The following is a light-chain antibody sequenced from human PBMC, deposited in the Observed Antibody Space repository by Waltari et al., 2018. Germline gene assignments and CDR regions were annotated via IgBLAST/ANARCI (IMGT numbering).Light chain of an antibody. Sequence: DIVMTQSPDSLAVSLRARATLNCTCIQSVLSSSNNKNYLGLYQQKPGQPPKLLVSWASTRESGVTDRFSGSGSGTDFTLTISSLQAEDVAVYYCQQCYNFPYTFGQGTKLEIK. CDR3: QQCYNFPYT. V-gene: IGKV4-1*01. CDR2: WAS. CDR1: QSVLSSSNNKNY. J-gene: IGKJ2*01.